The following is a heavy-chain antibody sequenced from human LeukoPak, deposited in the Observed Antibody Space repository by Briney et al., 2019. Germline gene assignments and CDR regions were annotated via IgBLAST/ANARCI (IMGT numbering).Heavy chain of an antibody. V-gene: IGHV3-7*04. Sequence: PGRSLSLSCATSGFTSKSYWLNWVRQAPGKGLEWVANIKQDGSEKYYVDSVKGRFTISTDIAKRSLYLQMNSLRAEDTAVYYCAGGGSWGQGTLVTVSS. CDR3: AGGGS. CDR1: GFTSKSYW. CDR2: IKQDGSEK. J-gene: IGHJ5*02.